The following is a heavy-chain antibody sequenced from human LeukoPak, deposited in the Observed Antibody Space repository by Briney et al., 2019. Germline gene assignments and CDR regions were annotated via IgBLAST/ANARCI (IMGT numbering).Heavy chain of an antibody. CDR1: GFTFSSYA. CDR3: AKDRGNIAVAGTGFDS. Sequence: PGGSLRLSCAASGFTFSSYAMSWVRQAPGKGLEWVSAISGSGGSTYYADSVKGRFTISRDNPKNTLYLQMNSLRAEDTAVYYCAKDRGNIAVAGTGFDSWGQGTLVTVSS. V-gene: IGHV3-23*01. D-gene: IGHD6-19*01. J-gene: IGHJ4*02. CDR2: ISGSGGST.